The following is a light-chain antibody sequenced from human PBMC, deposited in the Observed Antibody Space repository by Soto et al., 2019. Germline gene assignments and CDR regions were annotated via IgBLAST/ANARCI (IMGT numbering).Light chain of an antibody. CDR1: SSDIGADDF. V-gene: IGLV2-14*01. Sequence: SVLTQPTSLSVSPAQTITISFTGTSSDIGADDFVSCYQHHPDKTPKLIIFEVTYRPTGISHRFSASKSGDTASLTISGLEAEDEAFYYCSSYRRTTFPHVVFGGGTQLTVL. CDR3: SSYRRTTFPHVV. J-gene: IGLJ2*01. CDR2: EVT.